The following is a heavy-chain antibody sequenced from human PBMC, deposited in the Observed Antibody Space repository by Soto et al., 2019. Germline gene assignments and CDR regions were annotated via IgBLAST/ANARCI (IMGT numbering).Heavy chain of an antibody. D-gene: IGHD6-6*01. Sequence: VQLVESGGGLVQPGGSLRLSCAASGFTFSTYSMHWVRQAPGQGLECVSYISSRSYTIYYVDSVKGRFTISRDNAKNSLYLQMNSLRDEDTAVYYCARGGSSSDNGLDVWGQGTTVTVSS. CDR2: ISSRSYTI. V-gene: IGHV3-48*02. CDR1: GFTFSTYS. CDR3: ARGGSSSDNGLDV. J-gene: IGHJ6*02.